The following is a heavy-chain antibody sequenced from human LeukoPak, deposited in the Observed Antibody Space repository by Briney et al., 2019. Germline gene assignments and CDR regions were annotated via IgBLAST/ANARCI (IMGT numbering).Heavy chain of an antibody. D-gene: IGHD3/OR15-3a*01. J-gene: IGHJ4*02. CDR1: GASISSINW. CDR2: IYHSGST. CDR3: ARQTGSGLFTLP. V-gene: IGHV4-4*02. Sequence: SGTLSLTCAVSGASISSINWWSWVRQPPGKGLEWIGEIYHSGSTNYSPSLQSRATISVDTSKNQISLRLTSVTATDTAMYYCARQTGSGLFTLPGGQGTLVTVSS.